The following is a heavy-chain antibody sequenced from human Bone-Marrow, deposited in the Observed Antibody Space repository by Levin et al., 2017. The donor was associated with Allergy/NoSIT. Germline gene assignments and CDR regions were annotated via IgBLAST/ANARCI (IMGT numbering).Heavy chain of an antibody. CDR1: GGSFSGYY. CDR2: INHSGST. Sequence: SETLSLTCAVYGGSFSGYYWSWIRQPPGKGLEWIGEINHSGSTNYNPSLKSRVTISVDTSKNQFSLKLSSVTAADTAVYYCARGGPRYSSRRGPKDYWGQGTLVTVSS. D-gene: IGHD6-13*01. V-gene: IGHV4-34*01. CDR3: ARGGPRYSSRRGPKDY. J-gene: IGHJ4*02.